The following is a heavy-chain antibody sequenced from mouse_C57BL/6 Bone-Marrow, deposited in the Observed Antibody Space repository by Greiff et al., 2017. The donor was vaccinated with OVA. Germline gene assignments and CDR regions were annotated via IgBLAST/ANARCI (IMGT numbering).Heavy chain of an antibody. CDR1: GFNIKDDY. CDR3: TSYGNFDY. V-gene: IGHV14-4*01. J-gene: IGHJ2*01. D-gene: IGHD2-1*01. Sequence: VQLKESGAELVRPGASVKLSSTASGFNIKDDYMHWVKQRPEQGLEWIGWIDPENGDTEYASKFQGKATITADTSSNTAYLQLSSLTSEDTAVYYCTSYGNFDYWGQGTTLTVSS. CDR2: IDPENGDT.